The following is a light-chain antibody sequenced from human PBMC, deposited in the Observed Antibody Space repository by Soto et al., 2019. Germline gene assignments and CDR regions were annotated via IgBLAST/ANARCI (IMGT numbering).Light chain of an antibody. V-gene: IGKV3D-15*01. J-gene: IGKJ1*01. CDR3: QQYSSWPRT. CDR2: GPS. Sequence: EIVMTQSPVTLPVSPGERATLSCRASQSVGSNLAWYQQKPGQSPRLLIYGPSTRATDIPARFSGSGSGTDFTLTISSLQSEDFAVYYCQQYSSWPRTFGQGTEVEIK. CDR1: QSVGSN.